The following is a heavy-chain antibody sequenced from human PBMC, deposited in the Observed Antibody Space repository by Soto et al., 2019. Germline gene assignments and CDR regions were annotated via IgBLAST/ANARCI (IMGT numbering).Heavy chain of an antibody. CDR2: IYWDDDK. V-gene: IGHV2-5*02. D-gene: IGHD6-19*01. J-gene: IGHJ4*02. Sequence: QITLKESGPTLVKPTQTLTLTCTFSGFSLSSTRMAVGWIRQPPGKALEWLALIYWDDDKRYSPFLKSRLTSTKDTSKNQLVLTMSHMDPVDTARYYCAHIVVAGLGYYFDYWGQGTLVTVSS. CDR3: AHIVVAGLGYYFDY. CDR1: GFSLSSTRMA.